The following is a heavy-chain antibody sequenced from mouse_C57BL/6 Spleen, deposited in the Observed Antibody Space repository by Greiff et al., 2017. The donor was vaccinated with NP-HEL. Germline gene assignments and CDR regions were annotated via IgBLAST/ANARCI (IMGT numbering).Heavy chain of an antibody. J-gene: IGHJ4*01. V-gene: IGHV3-6*01. Sequence: DVQLQESGPGLVKPSQSLSLTCSVTGYSITSGYYWNWIRQFPGNKLEWMGYISYDGSNNYNPSLKNRISITRDTSKNQFFLKLNSVTTEDTATYYCARDDYDVHYAMDYWGQGTSVTVSS. CDR1: GYSITSGYY. D-gene: IGHD2-4*01. CDR3: ARDDYDVHYAMDY. CDR2: ISYDGSN.